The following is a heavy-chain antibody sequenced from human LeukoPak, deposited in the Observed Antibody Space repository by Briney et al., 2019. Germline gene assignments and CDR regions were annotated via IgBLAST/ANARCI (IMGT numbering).Heavy chain of an antibody. CDR1: GYTFTGYY. CDR2: INPNSGGT. Sequence: GASVKVSCKASGYTFTGYYMHWVRQATGQGLEWMGRINPNSGGTNYAQKFQGRVTMTRDTSISTGYMELSRLRSDDTAVYYCAREGYGDYEDYFDHWGQGTLVTVSS. D-gene: IGHD4-17*01. V-gene: IGHV1-2*06. J-gene: IGHJ4*02. CDR3: AREGYGDYEDYFDH.